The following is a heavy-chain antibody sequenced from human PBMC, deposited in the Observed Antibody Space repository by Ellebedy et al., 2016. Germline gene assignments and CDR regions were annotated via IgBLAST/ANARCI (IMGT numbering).Heavy chain of an antibody. CDR1: GFTFDSYA. V-gene: IGHV3-23*01. J-gene: IGHJ4*01. CDR3: ARDKPSGGAYGSNFDY. Sequence: GESLKISXTASGFTFDSYAMAWVRQAPGKGLQWVSTLSGSGGSVYYADSVKGRFTISRDNAKDSLYLEMSRLRAEDTAVYFCARDKPSGGAYGSNFDYWGHGTLVTVSS. D-gene: IGHD3-10*01. CDR2: LSGSGGSV.